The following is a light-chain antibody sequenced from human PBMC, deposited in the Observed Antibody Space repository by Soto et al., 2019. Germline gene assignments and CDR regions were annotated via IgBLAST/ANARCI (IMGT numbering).Light chain of an antibody. Sequence: DIQMTQSPSTLSASVGDRVTITCRASQSISSWLSWYQQKPGKAPKLLIYKASSLDSGVPSRFSGSGSGTEFTLTISSLQSDDFAPSYCQQYNSYPLTFGGGTKLDIK. J-gene: IGKJ4*01. CDR2: KAS. V-gene: IGKV1-5*03. CDR1: QSISSW. CDR3: QQYNSYPLT.